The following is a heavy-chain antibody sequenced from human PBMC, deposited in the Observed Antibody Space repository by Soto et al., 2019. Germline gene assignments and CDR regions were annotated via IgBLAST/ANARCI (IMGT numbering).Heavy chain of an antibody. CDR1: GGTFSSYA. D-gene: IGHD3-22*01. J-gene: IGHJ6*02. V-gene: IGHV1-69*06. Sequence: QVQLVQSGAEVKKPGSSVKVSCKASGGTFSSYAISWVRQAPGQGLEWMGGIIPIFGTANYEQKFQGRVTITADKSTSTAYMELSSLRSEDTAVYYCARDYYDSSGYQVDYYYYGMDVWGQGTTVTVSS. CDR2: IIPIFGTA. CDR3: ARDYYDSSGYQVDYYYYGMDV.